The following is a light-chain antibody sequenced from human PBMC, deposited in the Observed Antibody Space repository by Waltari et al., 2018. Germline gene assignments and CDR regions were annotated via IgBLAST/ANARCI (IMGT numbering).Light chain of an antibody. CDR3: QQFINYPLT. CDR1: QDIASA. Sequence: AIQLTQSPSSLSASVGHRITITCRASQDIASALAWYVQKPGKAPQLLIYDASTLESGVPSRFGGSGSGTDFTLSISGLQPEDFATYYCQQFINYPLTFGPGTTVDIK. CDR2: DAS. J-gene: IGKJ3*01. V-gene: IGKV1D-13*01.